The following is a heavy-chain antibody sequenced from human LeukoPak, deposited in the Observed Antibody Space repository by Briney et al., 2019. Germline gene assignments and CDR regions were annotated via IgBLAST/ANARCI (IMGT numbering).Heavy chain of an antibody. D-gene: IGHD6-13*01. CDR3: ARGIAAAGTLI. J-gene: IGHJ3*02. CDR1: GFTFSSYS. CDR2: ISSSSSYI. V-gene: IGHV3-21*01. Sequence: PGGSLRLSCAASGFTFSSYSMNWVRQAPGKGLEWVSSISSSSSYIYYADSVKGRFTISRDNAKNSLYLQMNSRRAEDTAVYYCARGIAAAGTLIWGQGTMVTVSS.